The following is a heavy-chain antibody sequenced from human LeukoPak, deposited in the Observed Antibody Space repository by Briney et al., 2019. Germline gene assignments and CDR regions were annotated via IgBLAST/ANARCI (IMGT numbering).Heavy chain of an antibody. D-gene: IGHD4/OR15-4a*01. CDR1: GFTFSSYA. CDR2: ISGSGGST. Sequence: GGSLRLSCAASGFTFSSYAMSWVRQAPGKGLEWVSAISGSGGSTYYADSVKGRFTISRDNSKNTLYLQMNSLRAEDTAVYYCAKARVRYYYYYMDVWGKGTTVTISS. CDR3: AKARVRYYYYYMDV. V-gene: IGHV3-23*01. J-gene: IGHJ6*03.